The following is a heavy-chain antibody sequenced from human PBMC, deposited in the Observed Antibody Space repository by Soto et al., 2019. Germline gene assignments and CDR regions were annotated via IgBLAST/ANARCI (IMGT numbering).Heavy chain of an antibody. V-gene: IGHV3-11*01. D-gene: IGHD6-19*01. CDR3: AIHHSSGWLYFDS. Sequence: PGGSLRLSCAASGFTVSGNDLSWIRQAPGKGLEWVSSIGSSGRAIYYADSVKGRFTISRDNTKDSLYLHMSSLRAEDTAIYYCAIHHSSGWLYFDSWGQGTLVTVSS. CDR1: GFTVSGND. CDR2: IGSSGRAI. J-gene: IGHJ4*02.